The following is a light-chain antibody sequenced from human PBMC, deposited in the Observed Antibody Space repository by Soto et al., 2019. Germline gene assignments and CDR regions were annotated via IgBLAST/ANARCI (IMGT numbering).Light chain of an antibody. V-gene: IGKV3-11*01. Sequence: IVLTQYPDPLPLSPGERATLSRRASQRVSSYLAWYQQRPGQAPRLLIYDGSSRATGIPARFSGSGFGTDFTLTIASLEPEDFAVYYCQQRSYWPLTVGGGTKVDI. J-gene: IGKJ4*01. CDR1: QRVSSY. CDR2: DGS. CDR3: QQRSYWPLT.